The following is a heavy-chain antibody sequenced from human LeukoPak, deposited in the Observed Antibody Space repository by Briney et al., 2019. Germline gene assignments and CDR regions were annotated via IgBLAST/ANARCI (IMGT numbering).Heavy chain of an antibody. D-gene: IGHD2-15*01. J-gene: IGHJ4*02. CDR3: VRGGRRTLVVVTTKGGVDY. V-gene: IGHV3-30*03. CDR1: GFTFSSYA. Sequence: GGSLRLSCAASGFTFSSYAMHWVRQAPGKGLEWVAVISYDGSNKYYADSVKGRFTISRDNSKNTLYLQMNSLRAEDTAVYYCVRGGRRTLVVVTTKGGVDYWGQGTLVTVSS. CDR2: ISYDGSNK.